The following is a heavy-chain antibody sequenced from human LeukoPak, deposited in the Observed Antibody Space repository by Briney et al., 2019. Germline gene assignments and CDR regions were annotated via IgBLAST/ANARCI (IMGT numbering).Heavy chain of an antibody. CDR2: IYYSGST. Sequence: PSETLSLTCTVSGGSVSSSTYYWGWIRQPPGKELEWIGNIYYSGSTYYNPSLTSRVTMSVDTSNNQFSLKMHSVTAADTAVYYCARLSKGRFFDYIFDYWGQGTLVTVSS. V-gene: IGHV4-39*01. CDR1: GGSVSSSTYY. CDR3: ARLSKGRFFDYIFDY. D-gene: IGHD3-9*01. J-gene: IGHJ4*02.